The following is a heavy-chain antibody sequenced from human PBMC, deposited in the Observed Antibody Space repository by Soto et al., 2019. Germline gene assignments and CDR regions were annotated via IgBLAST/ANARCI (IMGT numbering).Heavy chain of an antibody. D-gene: IGHD3-10*01. CDR3: AREVQVHTPAFVY. Sequence: QVQLVQSGAEMKKPGSSVKVSCQSSGGTFNTYAMNWVRQAPGQGPEWMGDISPMFGAANYAPKFQGGVTITADESPGTSYMQLSSSTSEDTALYFCAREVQVHTPAFVYWGQGTLVTVSS. V-gene: IGHV1-69*19. J-gene: IGHJ4*02. CDR1: GGTFNTYA. CDR2: ISPMFGAA.